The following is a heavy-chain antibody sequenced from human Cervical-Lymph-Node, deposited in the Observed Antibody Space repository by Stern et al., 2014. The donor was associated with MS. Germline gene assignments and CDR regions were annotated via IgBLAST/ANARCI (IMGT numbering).Heavy chain of an antibody. V-gene: IGHV3-30*18. J-gene: IGHJ4*02. CDR2: ISKDGTNK. CDR3: AKDAYHAAFDK. D-gene: IGHD3-16*01. Sequence: VQLVESGGGVVQPGTSLRLSCAASGFAFNVYNMHWVRQAPGKGLEWVTLISKDGTNKYYADCVKGRFTVSRDNSKNTLWLQLNSLRPEDTAVYYCAKDAYHAAFDKWGQGALVTGSS. CDR1: GFAFNVYN.